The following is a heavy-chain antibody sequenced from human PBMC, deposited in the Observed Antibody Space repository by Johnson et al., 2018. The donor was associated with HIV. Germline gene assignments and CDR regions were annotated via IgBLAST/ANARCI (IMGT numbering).Heavy chain of an antibody. Sequence: VQLVESGGGSVTPGESLKISCEASGFSFTNAWMNWVRQGPGKGLEWVGRIKSKGDGGTTDYAAPVKGRFSISRDDSRNTLHMQMNSLKTDDTGVYYCARRPNHDILTGKGGAFDIWGQGTMVTVSS. D-gene: IGHD3-9*01. CDR1: GFSFTNAW. J-gene: IGHJ3*02. CDR3: ARRPNHDILTGKGGAFDI. V-gene: IGHV3-15*01. CDR2: IKSKGDGGTT.